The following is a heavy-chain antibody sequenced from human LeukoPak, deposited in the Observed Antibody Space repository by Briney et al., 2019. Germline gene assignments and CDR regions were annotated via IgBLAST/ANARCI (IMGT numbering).Heavy chain of an antibody. CDR1: GGSFSGYY. J-gene: IGHJ4*02. D-gene: IGHD5-24*01. CDR2: INHSGST. CDR3: ARGVEMATTIFDY. Sequence: SETLSLTCAVYGGSFSGYYWSWIRQPPGKGLEWIREINHSGSTNYNPSLKSRVTISVDTSKNQFSLKLSSVTAADTAVYYCARGVEMATTIFDYWGQGTLVTVSS. V-gene: IGHV4-34*01.